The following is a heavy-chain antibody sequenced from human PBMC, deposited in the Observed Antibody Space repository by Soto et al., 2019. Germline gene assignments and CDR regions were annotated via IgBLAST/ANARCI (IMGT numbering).Heavy chain of an antibody. J-gene: IGHJ4*02. CDR2: IYYSGST. D-gene: IGHD6-13*01. V-gene: IGHV4-59*01. CDR1: GGSISSYY. Sequence: PSETLSLTCTVSGGSISSYYWSWIRQPPGKGLEWIGYIYYSGSTNYNPSLKSRVTISVDTSKNQFSLKLSSVTAADTAVYYCAVHSSSWWSANPKTIDYWGQGTLVTVSS. CDR3: AVHSSSWWSANPKTIDY.